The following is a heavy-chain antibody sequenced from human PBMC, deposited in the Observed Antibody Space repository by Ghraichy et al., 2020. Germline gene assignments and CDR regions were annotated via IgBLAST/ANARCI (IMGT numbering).Heavy chain of an antibody. CDR2: ISSNGDYI. D-gene: IGHD6-19*01. Sequence: GALRLSCAASGFTFSSYSMNWVRQAPGQGLEWVSSISSNGDYIHYRDSVKGRFTISRDNAKNSLYLQLNSLTAEDTAVYYCAREPQLSWGPGYSSGHYGFVGAYWGQGSLVTVSS. V-gene: IGHV3-21*01. J-gene: IGHJ4*02. CDR3: AREPQLSWGPGYSSGHYGFVGAY. CDR1: GFTFSSYS.